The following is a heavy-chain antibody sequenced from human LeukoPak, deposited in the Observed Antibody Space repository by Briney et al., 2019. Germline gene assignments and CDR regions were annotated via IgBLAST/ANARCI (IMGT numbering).Heavy chain of an antibody. V-gene: IGHV1-69*01. CDR3: ARVDRYYFYLDV. CDR1: GGTSSTYT. J-gene: IGHJ6*03. CDR2: IIPIFRTP. Sequence: SVKVSCKASGGTSSTYTITWVRQAPGQGLEWMGGIIPIFRTPNYAQKFQGRVTITADESTSTAYMELSSLKSEDTAIYYCARVDRYYFYLDVWGKGTTVTVSS.